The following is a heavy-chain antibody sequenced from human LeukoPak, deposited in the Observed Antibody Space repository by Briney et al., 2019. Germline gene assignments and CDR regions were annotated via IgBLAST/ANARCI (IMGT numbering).Heavy chain of an antibody. CDR3: AREVDYDILTGSDY. Sequence: GGSLRLSCAASGFTFDDYGMSWVRQAPGKWLEWVSGINWNGGSTGYADSVKGRFTISRDNAKNSLYLQMNSLRAEDTALYYCAREVDYDILTGSDYWGQGTLVTVSS. J-gene: IGHJ4*02. CDR1: GFTFDDYG. V-gene: IGHV3-20*04. CDR2: INWNGGST. D-gene: IGHD3-9*01.